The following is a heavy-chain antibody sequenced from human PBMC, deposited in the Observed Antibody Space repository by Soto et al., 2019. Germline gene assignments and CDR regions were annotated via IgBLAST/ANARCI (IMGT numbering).Heavy chain of an antibody. Sequence: AESLTLTCAAYGFMFNTFCMHWVRQAPGKGLVWVSRINGDGTRINYPDSMKSRVTISRDNAKKTLYLKMSSVIAADTAVYYCTRAGTPSDYYYGMDVWGQGTTVTVSS. CDR2: INGDGTRI. V-gene: IGHV3-74*01. J-gene: IGHJ6*02. CDR1: GFMFNTFC. CDR3: TRAGTPSDYYYGMDV. D-gene: IGHD6-19*01.